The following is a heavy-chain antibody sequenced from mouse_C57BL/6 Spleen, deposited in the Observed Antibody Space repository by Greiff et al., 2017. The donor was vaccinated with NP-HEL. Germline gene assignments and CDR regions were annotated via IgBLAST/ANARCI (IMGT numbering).Heavy chain of an antibody. J-gene: IGHJ2*01. CDR2: INPNYGIT. CDR1: GYSFTDYN. Sequence: QLQGPGPELVKPGASVKISCKASGYSFTDYNMNWLKQSHGKSLEWIGVINPNYGITSYNQRFKGRATFTVDKSSSTAYMQLNSLTSEDSAVYYCARGGFLTGYYFDYWRQGTTLTVSS. D-gene: IGHD4-1*01. V-gene: IGHV1-39*01. CDR3: ARGGFLTGYYFDY.